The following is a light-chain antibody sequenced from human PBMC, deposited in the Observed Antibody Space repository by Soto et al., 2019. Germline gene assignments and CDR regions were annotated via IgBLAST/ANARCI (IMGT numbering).Light chain of an antibody. J-gene: IGKJ4*01. CDR1: QSISSW. CDR3: QQYNSYPLT. Sequence: DIQMTQSPSTLSASVGDRVTITCRASQSISSWLAWYQQKPGKAPKPLIYKASSLESGDPSRFSGSGSGTEFTLTISSLQPDDFATYYCQQYNSYPLTFGGGTMVEIK. V-gene: IGKV1-5*03. CDR2: KAS.